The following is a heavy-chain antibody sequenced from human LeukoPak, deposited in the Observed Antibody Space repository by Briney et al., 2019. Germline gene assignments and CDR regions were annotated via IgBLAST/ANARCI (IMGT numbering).Heavy chain of an antibody. CDR3: TRDLTTVTTYSSL. J-gene: IGHJ4*02. CDR2: IRSKAYGGTT. V-gene: IGHV3-49*04. Sequence: GGSLRLSRTASGFTFGDYAMSWVRQAPGKGLEWVGFIRSKAYGGTTEYAASVKRRFTISRDDSKSIAYLQMNSLKTEDTAVYYCTRDLTTVTTYSSLWGQGTLVTVSS. CDR1: GFTFGDYA. D-gene: IGHD4-11*01.